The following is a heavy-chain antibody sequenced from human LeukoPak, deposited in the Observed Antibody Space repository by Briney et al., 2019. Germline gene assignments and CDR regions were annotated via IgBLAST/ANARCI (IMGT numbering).Heavy chain of an antibody. Sequence: SVKVSCKASGGTFSSYAISWVRQAPGQGLECMGRIIPILGITNYAQKFQGRVTITADKSTSTAYMELSSLRSEDTAVYYCARDYYDSSGYFPRGNWGQGTLVTVSS. CDR1: GGTFSSYA. CDR2: IIPILGIT. CDR3: ARDYYDSSGYFPRGN. V-gene: IGHV1-69*04. D-gene: IGHD3-22*01. J-gene: IGHJ4*02.